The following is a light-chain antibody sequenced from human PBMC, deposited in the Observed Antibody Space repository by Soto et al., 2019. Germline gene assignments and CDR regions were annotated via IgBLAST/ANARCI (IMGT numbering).Light chain of an antibody. Sequence: AIRMTQSPSSFSASTGDRVTITCRASQGISSYLAWYQQKPGKAPKLLIYAASTLQSGVASRFSGSGSGTDFTLTISCLQSEDFATYYCQQSYSTPITFGQGTRLEIK. J-gene: IGKJ5*01. V-gene: IGKV1-8*01. CDR1: QGISSY. CDR3: QQSYSTPIT. CDR2: AAS.